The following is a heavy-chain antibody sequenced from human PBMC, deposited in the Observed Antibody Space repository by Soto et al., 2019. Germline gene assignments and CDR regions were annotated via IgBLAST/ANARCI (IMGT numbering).Heavy chain of an antibody. CDR1: GGSISSYY. D-gene: IGHD1-20*01. Sequence: QVQLQESGPGLVKPSETLSLTCTVSGGSISSYYWSWIRQPPGKGLEWIGYIYYTGSTNYNPSLKSRVTISVDTSKNQFSLQLSSVTAADTAVYYSANFNGYFDLWGRGTLVTVSS. CDR2: IYYTGST. CDR3: ANFNGYFDL. J-gene: IGHJ2*01. V-gene: IGHV4-59*01.